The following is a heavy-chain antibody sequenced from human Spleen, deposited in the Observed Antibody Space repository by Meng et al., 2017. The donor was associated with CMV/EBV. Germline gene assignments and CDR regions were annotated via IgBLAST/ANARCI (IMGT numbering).Heavy chain of an antibody. J-gene: IGHJ6*02. D-gene: IGHD3-10*01. V-gene: IGHV3-7*01. Sequence: GESLKISCAASGFTVSSNYMSWVRQAPGKGLEWVANINEDGSEKYYVDSVKGRFTISRDNAKNSLYLQMNSLRAEDTAVYYCARLVLWGQGTTVTVSS. CDR2: INEDGSEK. CDR3: ARLVL. CDR1: GFTVSSNY.